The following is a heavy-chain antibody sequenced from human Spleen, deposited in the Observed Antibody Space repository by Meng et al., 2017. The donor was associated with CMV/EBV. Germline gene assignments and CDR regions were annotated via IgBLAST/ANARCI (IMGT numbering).Heavy chain of an antibody. D-gene: IGHD6-13*01. CDR3: ARRGEQQLARFFDY. J-gene: IGHJ4*02. CDR1: GYSISSGYY. V-gene: IGHV4-38-2*01. CDR2: IYHSGST. Sequence: QVQLQESGPGLVKPSETLSLTCAVSGYSISSGYYWGWIRQPPGKGLEWIGSIYHSGSTYYNPSLKSRVTISVDTSKNQFSLKLSSVTAADTAVYYCARRGEQQLARFFDYWGQGTLVTVSS.